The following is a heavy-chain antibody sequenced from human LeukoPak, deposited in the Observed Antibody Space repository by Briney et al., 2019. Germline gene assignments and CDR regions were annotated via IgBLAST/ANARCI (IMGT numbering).Heavy chain of an antibody. CDR2: IWYDGSNK. CDR3: ARLASYGDNSIFDY. V-gene: IGHV3-33*01. CDR1: GFTFSSYG. D-gene: IGHD4-23*01. Sequence: PGRSLRLSCAASGFTFSSYGMHWVRQAPGKGLEWVAVIWYDGSNKYYADSVKGRFTISRDNSKNTLYLQMNSLRAEDTAVYYCARLASYGDNSIFDYWGQGTLVTVSS. J-gene: IGHJ4*02.